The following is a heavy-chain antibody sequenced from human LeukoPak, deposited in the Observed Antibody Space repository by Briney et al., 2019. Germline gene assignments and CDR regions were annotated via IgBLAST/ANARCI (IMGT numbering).Heavy chain of an antibody. J-gene: IGHJ5*02. D-gene: IGHD3-22*01. CDR1: GGSFSGYY. V-gene: IGHV4-34*01. Sequence: PSETLSLTCAVYGGSFSGYYWSWIRQPPGKGLEWIGEINHSGSTNYNPSLKSRVTISVDTSKNQFSLKLSSVTAADTAVYYCARGRAFQPEYYYDSSGYHYSGDWFDPWGQGTPVTVSS. CDR2: INHSGST. CDR3: ARGRAFQPEYYYDSSGYHYSGDWFDP.